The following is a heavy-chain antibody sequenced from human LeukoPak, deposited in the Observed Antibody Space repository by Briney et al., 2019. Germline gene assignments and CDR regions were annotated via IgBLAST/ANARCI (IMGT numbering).Heavy chain of an antibody. CDR1: GYTFTSYG. D-gene: IGHD3-22*01. CDR2: IIPILGIA. Sequence: GASVKVSCKASGYTFTSYGISWVRQAPGQGLEWMGGIIPILGIANYAQKFQGRVTITADKSTSTAYMELSSLRSEDTAVYYCARDPIYDSSGYYNYWGQGTLVTVSS. CDR3: ARDPIYDSSGYYNY. V-gene: IGHV1-69*10. J-gene: IGHJ4*02.